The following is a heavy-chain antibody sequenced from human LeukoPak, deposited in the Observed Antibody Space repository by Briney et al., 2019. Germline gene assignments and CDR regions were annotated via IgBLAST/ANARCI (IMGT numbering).Heavy chain of an antibody. CDR2: IYTSGST. V-gene: IGHV4-4*07. J-gene: IGHJ5*02. CDR3: ARDGYCSSTSCYTNWFDP. Sequence: SETLSLTCTVSGGSISSYYWSWLRQPAGKGLEWIGRIYTSGSTNYNPSLKSRVTMSVDTSKNQFSLKLSSVTAADTAVYYCARDGYCSSTSCYTNWFDPWGQGTLVTVSS. CDR1: GGSISSYY. D-gene: IGHD2-2*02.